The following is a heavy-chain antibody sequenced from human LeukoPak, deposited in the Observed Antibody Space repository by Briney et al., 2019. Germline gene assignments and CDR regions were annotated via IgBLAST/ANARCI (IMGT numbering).Heavy chain of an antibody. J-gene: IGHJ4*02. CDR3: ARAIYSSSWYYFDY. V-gene: IGHV4-59*01. D-gene: IGHD6-13*01. CDR1: GGSISSYY. Sequence: SETLSLTCTVSGGSISSYYWSWIRQPPGKGLEWIGYICYSGSTNYNPSLKSRVTISVDTSKNQFSLKLSSVTAADTAVYYCARAIYSSSWYYFDYWGQGTLVTVSS. CDR2: ICYSGST.